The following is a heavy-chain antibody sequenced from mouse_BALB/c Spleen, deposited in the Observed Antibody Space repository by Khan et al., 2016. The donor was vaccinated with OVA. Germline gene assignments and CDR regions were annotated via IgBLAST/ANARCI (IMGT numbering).Heavy chain of an antibody. CDR3: ARNSYRYDFTY. CDR2: IWSDGST. D-gene: IGHD2-12*01. Sequence: QVQLQQSGPGLVQPSQSLSITCTVSGFSLITYGVHWVRRSPGKGLEWLGVIWSDGSTDYNAAFISRLSITKDNSKSQVFFKMNSLQADDTAIYYCARNSYRYDFTYWGRGTLVTVSA. CDR1: GFSLITYG. V-gene: IGHV2-4-1*01. J-gene: IGHJ3*01.